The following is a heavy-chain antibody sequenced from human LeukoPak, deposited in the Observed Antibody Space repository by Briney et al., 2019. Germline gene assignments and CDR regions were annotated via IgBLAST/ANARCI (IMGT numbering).Heavy chain of an antibody. D-gene: IGHD4-17*01. CDR3: ARELTLRCPTDY. V-gene: IGHV3-21*01. J-gene: IGHJ4*02. CDR2: ISSSSSYI. CDR1: GFTFSTYS. Sequence: PGGSLRLSCAASGFTFSTYSMNWVRQAPGKGLEWVSSISSSSSYIYYADSVKGRFTISRDNAKNSLYLQMNSLRAEDTAVYYCARELTLRCPTDYWGQGTLVTVSS.